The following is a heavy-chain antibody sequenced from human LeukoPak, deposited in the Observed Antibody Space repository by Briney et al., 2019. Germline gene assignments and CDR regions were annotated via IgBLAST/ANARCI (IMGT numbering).Heavy chain of an antibody. J-gene: IGHJ6*02. CDR2: IYPGDSDT. V-gene: IGHV5-51*01. D-gene: IGHD6-19*01. Sequence: GESLKISCKGSGYSFTRFWIGWLRQMPGKGLEWMGIIYPGDSDTRYSPSFQGQVTISADKSISTAYLQWSSLKASDTATYYYARRIAVAGTGYYGMDVWGQGTTVTVSS. CDR3: ARRIAVAGTGYYGMDV. CDR1: GYSFTRFW.